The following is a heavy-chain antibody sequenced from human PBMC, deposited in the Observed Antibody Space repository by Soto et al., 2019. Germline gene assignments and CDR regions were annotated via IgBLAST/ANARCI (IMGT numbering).Heavy chain of an antibody. J-gene: IGHJ4*02. Sequence: QVQLQGSGPGVVTPSETLSLTCTVSGVSISSSTYYWGWIRQPPGKGLEWIGSAHYGGSAYYNPSLKSRVTISVDTSNKQFSLNLNSVTAADTAVYYCATLARSNWLSDFWDQGTLVTVSS. V-gene: IGHV4-39*01. CDR1: GVSISSSTYY. CDR3: ATLARSNWLSDF. CDR2: AHYGGSA. D-gene: IGHD3-22*01.